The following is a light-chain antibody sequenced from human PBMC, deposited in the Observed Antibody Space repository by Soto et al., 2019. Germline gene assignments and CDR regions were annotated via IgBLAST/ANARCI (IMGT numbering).Light chain of an antibody. CDR1: SSDVGDYIY. CDR3: CSYAGSYTLV. V-gene: IGLV2-11*01. CDR2: DVS. Sequence: QSALTQPRSVSGSPGQSVTLSCTGTSSDVGDYIYVSWYQQHPGKAPKLMIYDVSKRPSGVPDRFSGSKSGNTASLTISGLQAEDEADYYCCSYAGSYTLVFGGGTKVNVL. J-gene: IGLJ2*01.